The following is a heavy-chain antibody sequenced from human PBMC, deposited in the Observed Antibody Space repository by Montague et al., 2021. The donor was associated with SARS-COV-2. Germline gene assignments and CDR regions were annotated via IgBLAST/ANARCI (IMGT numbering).Heavy chain of an antibody. CDR2: ISSSSSYI. Sequence: SLRLSCAASGFTFSSYSMNWVRQAPGKGLEWVSSISSSSSYIYYADSVKGRFTISRDNAKNSLYLQMNSLRAEDTAVYYYASELHPNYYYGMDVWGQGTTVTVSS. V-gene: IGHV3-21*01. CDR1: GFTFSSYS. J-gene: IGHJ6*02. CDR3: ASELHPNYYYGMDV. D-gene: IGHD4-11*01.